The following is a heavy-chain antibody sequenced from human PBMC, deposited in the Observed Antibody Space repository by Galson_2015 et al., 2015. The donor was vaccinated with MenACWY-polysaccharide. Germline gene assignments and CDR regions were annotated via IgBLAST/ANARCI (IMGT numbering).Heavy chain of an antibody. CDR1: GDSVSSNSAA. CDR3: ARHMGYSTGLRGYYYFMDV. D-gene: IGHD6-19*01. Sequence: CAISGDSVSSNSAAWNWIRQSPSRGLEWLGRTSYRSKWYSDYALSVRSRITINPDTSKSQFSLQLNSVTPEDTAVYYCARHMGYSTGLRGYYYFMDVWGKGTTVTVSS. V-gene: IGHV6-1*01. CDR2: TSYRSKWYS. J-gene: IGHJ6*03.